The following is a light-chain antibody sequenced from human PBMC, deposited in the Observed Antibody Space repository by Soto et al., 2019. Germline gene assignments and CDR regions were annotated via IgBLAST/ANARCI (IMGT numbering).Light chain of an antibody. CDR1: QSVSSN. CDR2: GAS. V-gene: IGKV3-15*01. J-gene: IGKJ1*01. CDR3: QQQNNWPPMA. Sequence: EIVMTQSPATLSVSPGERATLSCRASQSVSSNLAWYQQKPGQAPRLLIYGASTRATGIPARFSGSGSGTEFTLTISSMQYEDFAVYYCQQQNNWPPMAFGQGTKVEIK.